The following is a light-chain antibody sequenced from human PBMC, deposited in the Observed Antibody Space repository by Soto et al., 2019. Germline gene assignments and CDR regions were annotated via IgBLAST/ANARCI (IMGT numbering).Light chain of an antibody. J-gene: IGLJ2*01. CDR2: LNSDGSH. CDR3: QTWGTGIPV. Sequence: QPVLTQSPSASASLGASVKLTCTLSSGHSSYAIAWHQQQPEKGPRYLMKLNSDGSHSKGDGIPDRFSGSSSGAGRYLTIPSLQSEDEADYYCQTWGTGIPVFGGGTKLTVL. V-gene: IGLV4-69*01. CDR1: SGHSSYA.